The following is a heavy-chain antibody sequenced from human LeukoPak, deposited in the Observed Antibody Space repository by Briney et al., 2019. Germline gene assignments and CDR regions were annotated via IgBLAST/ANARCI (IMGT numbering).Heavy chain of an antibody. CDR1: GFTFSSYE. CDR2: ISSSGSTI. V-gene: IGHV3-48*03. D-gene: IGHD5-18*01. CDR3: ARDQGYSYGDDLLDY. Sequence: PGGSLRLSCAASGFTFSSYEMNWVRQAPGKGLEWVSYISSSGSTIYYADSVKGRFTISRDNAKNSLYLQMNSLRAEDTAVYYCARDQGYSYGDDLLDYWGQGTLVTVSS. J-gene: IGHJ4*02.